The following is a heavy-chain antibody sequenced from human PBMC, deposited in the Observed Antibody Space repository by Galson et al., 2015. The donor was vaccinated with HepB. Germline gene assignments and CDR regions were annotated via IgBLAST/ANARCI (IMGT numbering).Heavy chain of an antibody. CDR3: ARSRYSSGPPDY. CDR2: IIPIFGTA. Sequence: SVKVSCKASGGTFSSYAISWVRQAPGQGLEWMGGIIPIFGTANYAQKFQGRVTITADESTSTAYMELSSLRSEDTAVYYCARSRYSSGPPDYWGQGTLVTVSS. J-gene: IGHJ4*02. D-gene: IGHD6-19*01. CDR1: GGTFSSYA. V-gene: IGHV1-69*13.